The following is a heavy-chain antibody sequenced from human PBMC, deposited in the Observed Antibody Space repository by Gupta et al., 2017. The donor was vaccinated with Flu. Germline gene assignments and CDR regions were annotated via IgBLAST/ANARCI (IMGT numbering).Heavy chain of an antibody. CDR3: ARSGVTFGQLELDY. Sequence: QVQLVQSEVEVRKPGASVQFSCTASGFSPTAHAIHWVRQGPGQSLEWMGWINGGSGNTRYSQKFQGRVAITRDTSANTVYMALTNVISEDTAVYYCARSGVTFGQLELDYWGQGSRLTVSS. CDR1: GFSPTAHA. V-gene: IGHV1-3*01. CDR2: INGGSGNT. D-gene: IGHD3/OR15-3a*01. J-gene: IGHJ4*02.